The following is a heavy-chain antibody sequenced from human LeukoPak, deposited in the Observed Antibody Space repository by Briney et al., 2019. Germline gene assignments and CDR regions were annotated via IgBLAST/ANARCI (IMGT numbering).Heavy chain of an antibody. CDR1: GYTFTGYY. Sequence: ASVKVSCKASGYTFTGYYMHWVRQAPGQGLEWMGWINPNSGGTNYAQKFQGRVTMTRDTSISTAYMELSRLRSDDTAVYYCARVVQYGDYRVRYYFDYWGQGTRVTVSS. D-gene: IGHD4-17*01. CDR3: ARVVQYGDYRVRYYFDY. CDR2: INPNSGGT. V-gene: IGHV1-2*02. J-gene: IGHJ4*02.